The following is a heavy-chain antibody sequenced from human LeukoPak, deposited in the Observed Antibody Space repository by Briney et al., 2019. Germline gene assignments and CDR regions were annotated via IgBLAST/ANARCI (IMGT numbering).Heavy chain of an antibody. CDR2: ISASGGTI. J-gene: IGHJ6*02. Sequence: GGSLRLSCAASGFTFSSYEMNWVRQAPGKGLEWVSYISASGGTIKYADSVKGRFTISRDNAKNSLYLHLNSLRVEDTAFYYSARGDGGYYYGMDVWGQGTTVTVSS. V-gene: IGHV3-48*03. CDR3: ARGDGGYYYGMDV. CDR1: GFTFSSYE. D-gene: IGHD3-3*01.